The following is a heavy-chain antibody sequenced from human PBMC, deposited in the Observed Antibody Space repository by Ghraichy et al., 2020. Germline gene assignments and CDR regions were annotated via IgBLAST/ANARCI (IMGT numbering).Heavy chain of an antibody. V-gene: IGHV3-48*01. D-gene: IGHD2-15*01. CDR2: ISSSSSTI. CDR1: GFTFSSYS. J-gene: IGHJ4*02. Sequence: LSLTCAASGFTFSSYSMNWVRQAPGKGLEWVSYISSSSSTIYYADSVKGRFTISRDNAKNSLYLQMNSLRAEDTAVYYCARDPVICSGGSCYPVFDYWGQGTLVTVSS. CDR3: ARDPVICSGGSCYPVFDY.